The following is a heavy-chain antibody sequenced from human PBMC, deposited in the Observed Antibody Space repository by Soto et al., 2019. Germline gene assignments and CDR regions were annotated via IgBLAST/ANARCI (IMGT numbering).Heavy chain of an antibody. CDR3: AGAADHYYYYYGMDV. Sequence: PSETLSLTCTVSGGSISPYYWSWIRQPPGKGLEWIAYIYYSGSTNYNPPLTSRVTISVDTSKNQFAPKLSSVTAADTAVYYCAGAADHYYYYYGMDVWGQGTPVTVSS. CDR1: GGSISPYY. V-gene: IGHV4-59*01. D-gene: IGHD2-2*01. CDR2: IYYSGST. J-gene: IGHJ6*02.